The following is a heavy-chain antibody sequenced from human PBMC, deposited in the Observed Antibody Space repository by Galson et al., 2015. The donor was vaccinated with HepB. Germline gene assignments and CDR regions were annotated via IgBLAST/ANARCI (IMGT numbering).Heavy chain of an antibody. V-gene: IGHV4-39*01. CDR2: IYYSGST. Sequence: LSLTCTVSGGSISSSSYYWGWIRQPPGKGLEWIGSIYYSGSTYYNPSLKSRVTISVDTSKNQFSLKLSSVTAADTAVYYCARTSATGTPSGWFDPWGQGTLVTVSS. CDR3: ARTSATGTPSGWFDP. CDR1: GGSISSSSYY. J-gene: IGHJ5*02. D-gene: IGHD6-13*01.